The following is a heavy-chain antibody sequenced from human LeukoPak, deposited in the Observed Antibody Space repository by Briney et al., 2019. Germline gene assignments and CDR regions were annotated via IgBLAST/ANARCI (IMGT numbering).Heavy chain of an antibody. CDR1: GFTFRNYA. CDR3: ARDMVSRGFDP. D-gene: IGHD3-10*01. CDR2: ISGSGGST. V-gene: IGHV3-23*01. J-gene: IGHJ5*02. Sequence: GGSLRLSCAASGFTFRNYAMSWVRQAPGKGLEWVSAISGSGGSTYYAGSVKGRFIISRDNAKNSLYLQMNSLRAEDTAVYYCARDMVSRGFDPWGQGTLVTVSS.